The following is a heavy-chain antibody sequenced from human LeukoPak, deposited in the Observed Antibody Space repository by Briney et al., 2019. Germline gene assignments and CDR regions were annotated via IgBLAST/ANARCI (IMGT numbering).Heavy chain of an antibody. D-gene: IGHD1-26*01. CDR1: GFTFSSYG. J-gene: IGHJ6*03. CDR3: AKTLRVGYYYYYMDV. CDR2: ISYDGSNK. V-gene: IGHV3-30*18. Sequence: GGSLRLSCAASGFTFSSYGMHWVRQAPGKGLEWVAVISYDGSNKYYADSVKGRFTISRDNSKNTLYLQMNSLRAEDTAVYYYAKTLRVGYYYYYMDVWGKGTTVTVSS.